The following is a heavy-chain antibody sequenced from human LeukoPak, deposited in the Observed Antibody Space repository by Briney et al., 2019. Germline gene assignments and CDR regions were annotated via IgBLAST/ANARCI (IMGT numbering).Heavy chain of an antibody. D-gene: IGHD2-2*01. CDR3: AKGVVPAAIKSWFDP. J-gene: IGHJ5*02. CDR2: ISGSGGST. V-gene: IGHV3-23*01. Sequence: GGSLRLSCAASGFTFSSYAMSWVRQAPGKGLEWVSAISGSGGSTYYADSVKGRFTISRDNSKNTLYLQMNSLRAEDRAVYYCAKGVVPAAIKSWFDPWGQGTLVTVSS. CDR1: GFTFSSYA.